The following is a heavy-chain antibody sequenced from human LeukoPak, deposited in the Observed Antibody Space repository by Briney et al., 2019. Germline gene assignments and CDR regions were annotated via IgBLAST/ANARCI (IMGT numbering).Heavy chain of an antibody. Sequence: GGSLKLSCAASGFTFSSYARSWVRQAQGKGLEWVPAISGSGGSTYYADSVKGRFTISRDNSKNTLYLQMNSLRAEDTAVYYCAKKPKPTSSGSYDYWGQGTLVTVSS. CDR2: ISGSGGST. D-gene: IGHD3-10*01. CDR1: GFTFSSYA. J-gene: IGHJ4*02. V-gene: IGHV3-23*01. CDR3: AKKPKPTSSGSYDY.